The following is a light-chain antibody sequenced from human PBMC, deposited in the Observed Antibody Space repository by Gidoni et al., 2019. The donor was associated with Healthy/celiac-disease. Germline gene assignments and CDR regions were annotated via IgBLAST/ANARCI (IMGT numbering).Light chain of an antibody. CDR3: QQSYSMPRT. J-gene: IGKJ1*01. Sequence: DLHMTQSPSSLSASVGDRVTITCRASQTISTYLNWYQQRPGEATNLLVYAASSLQRGVPSRFSATESGTDFTLTINGLQPEDFATYYCQQSYSMPRTFGQGTKVEV. CDR1: QTISTY. V-gene: IGKV1-39*01. CDR2: AAS.